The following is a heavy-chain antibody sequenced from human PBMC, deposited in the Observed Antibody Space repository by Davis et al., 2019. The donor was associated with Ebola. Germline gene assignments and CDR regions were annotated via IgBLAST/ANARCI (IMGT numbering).Heavy chain of an antibody. V-gene: IGHV3-7*01. D-gene: IGHD2-15*01. CDR3: ARRGVVVVAAWDFDN. J-gene: IGHJ4*02. CDR2: IKQDGSEK. Sequence: GESLKISCAASGFTFSSYWMSWVRQAPGKGLEWVANIKQDGSEKYYVDSVKGRFTISRDNAKNSLYLQMNSLRAEDTAVYYCARRGVVVVAAWDFDNWGQGTLVTVSS. CDR1: GFTFSSYW.